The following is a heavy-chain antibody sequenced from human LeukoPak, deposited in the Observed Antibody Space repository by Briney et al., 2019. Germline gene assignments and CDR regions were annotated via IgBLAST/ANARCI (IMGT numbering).Heavy chain of an antibody. CDR1: GYTFTSYA. Sequence: ASVKVSCKASGYTFTSYAMHWVRQAPGQRLEWMGWINAGNGNTKYSQEFQGRVTITRDTSASTAYMELSSLRSEDMAVYYCARTHREWSGYYHLDYWGQGTLVTVSS. CDR2: INAGNGNT. CDR3: ARTHREWSGYYHLDY. D-gene: IGHD3-3*01. V-gene: IGHV1-3*03. J-gene: IGHJ4*02.